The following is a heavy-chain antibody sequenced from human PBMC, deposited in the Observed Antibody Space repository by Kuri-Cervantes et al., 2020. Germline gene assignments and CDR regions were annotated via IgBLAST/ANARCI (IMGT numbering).Heavy chain of an antibody. Sequence: GESLKISCAASGFTFSSYAMSWVRQAPGKGLEWVSAISGSGGSTYYADSVKGRFTISRDNSKNTLYLQMNSLRAEDTAVYYCARDDLAAAVDYWGQGTLVTVSS. J-gene: IGHJ4*02. D-gene: IGHD6-13*01. CDR3: ARDDLAAAVDY. V-gene: IGHV3-23*01. CDR1: GFTFSSYA. CDR2: ISGSGGST.